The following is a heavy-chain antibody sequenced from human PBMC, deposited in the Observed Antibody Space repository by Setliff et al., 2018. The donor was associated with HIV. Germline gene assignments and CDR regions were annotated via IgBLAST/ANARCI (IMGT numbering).Heavy chain of an antibody. CDR1: GYTFTAYY. J-gene: IGHJ5*02. V-gene: IGHV1-2*06. Sequence: ASVKVSCKASGYTFTAYYIHWVRQAPGQGLEWMGRINPNSGGTNYAQKLQGRVTMTTDTSTTIAYMELRSLRSDDTAVYYCARGHSSSWTGWFDPWGQGTLVTVSS. D-gene: IGHD6-13*01. CDR3: ARGHSSSWTGWFDP. CDR2: INPNSGGT.